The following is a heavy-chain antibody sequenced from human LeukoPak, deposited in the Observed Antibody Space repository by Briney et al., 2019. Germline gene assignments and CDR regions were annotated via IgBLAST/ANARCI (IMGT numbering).Heavy chain of an antibody. J-gene: IGHJ4*02. CDR2: MYLDGRT. V-gene: IGHV4-4*02. CDR1: GGSISSLNL. Sequence: PSGTLSLTCAVSGGSISSLNLWSWLRQPPGKGLEWVGEMYLDGRTNFHPSVRGRVTIFIDKPKNQLSLQLTSVTAADTAVYYCAGSGGPYCPYLVFFFGYLGQGALVTVSS. CDR3: AGSGGPYCPYLVFFFGY. D-gene: IGHD3-10*01.